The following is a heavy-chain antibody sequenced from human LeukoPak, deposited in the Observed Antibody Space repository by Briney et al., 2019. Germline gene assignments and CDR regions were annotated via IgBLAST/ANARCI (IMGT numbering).Heavy chain of an antibody. CDR3: ARGSNP. Sequence: SQTLSLTCTVSGGSISSGSYYWSWIRQPAGKGLEWIGRIYTSESTNYNPSLKSRVTISIDTSKNQFSLNLSSVTAADTAVYYCARGSNPWGQGTLVTVSS. CDR1: GGSISSGSYY. CDR2: IYTSEST. J-gene: IGHJ5*02. V-gene: IGHV4-61*02. D-gene: IGHD4-11*01.